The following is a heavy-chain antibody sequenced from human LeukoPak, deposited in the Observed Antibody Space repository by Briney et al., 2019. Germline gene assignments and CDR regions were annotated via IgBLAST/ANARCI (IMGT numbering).Heavy chain of an antibody. CDR1: VVTFSAYG. CDR2: VRDDVGDK. J-gene: IGHJ4*02. CDR3: ARGGARDIWYFAY. Sequence: GGALRLSSEESVVTFSAYGIRSVSESPHERLESVAFVRDDVGDKFYTESPKGPFIVSKDNSRTTLQLQMNSLRSEDTAVYFCARGGARDIWYFAYWGQGIRVTVSS. D-gene: IGHD2-21*01. V-gene: IGHV3-30*02.